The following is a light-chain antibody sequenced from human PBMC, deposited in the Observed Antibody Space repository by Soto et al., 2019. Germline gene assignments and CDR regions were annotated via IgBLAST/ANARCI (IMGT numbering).Light chain of an antibody. Sequence: EIVLTQSPGTLSLSPGEGATLSCRASQSVRSSFLAWYQQKPGQAPSLLIYGASSRATGIPDRCSGGGSGTDFTLTITRLEPEDLAVYYCQQYGSSPTFGGGTKVEIK. J-gene: IGKJ4*01. V-gene: IGKV3-20*01. CDR3: QQYGSSPT. CDR1: QSVRSSF. CDR2: GAS.